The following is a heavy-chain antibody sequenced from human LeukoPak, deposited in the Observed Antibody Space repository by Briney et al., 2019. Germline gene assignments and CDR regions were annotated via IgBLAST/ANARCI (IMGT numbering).Heavy chain of an antibody. D-gene: IGHD2-21*02. CDR3: ARVMMTVVTAHAFEI. V-gene: IGHV1-18*01. CDR2: ISPYTGNT. J-gene: IGHJ3*02. CDR1: GFMFTRYT. Sequence: ASVKVSCRASGFMFTRYTISWLRQAPGQGLEWVGWISPYTGNTSYAQKVQGRVTMTTDASTNSAYMELRSLRSDDTAMYYCARVMMTVVTAHAFEIWGLGTMVTVSS.